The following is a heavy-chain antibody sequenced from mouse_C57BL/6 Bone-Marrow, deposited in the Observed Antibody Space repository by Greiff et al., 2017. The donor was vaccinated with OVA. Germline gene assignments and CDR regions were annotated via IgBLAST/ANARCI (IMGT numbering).Heavy chain of an antibody. V-gene: IGHV1-42*01. CDR3: ARKESKPSMDY. CDR2: INPSTGGT. CDR1: GYSFTGYY. Sequence: VQLQQSGPELVKPGASVKISCKASGYSFTGYYMNWVKQSPEKSLEWIGEINPSTGGTTYNQKFKAKATLTVDKSSSTAYMQLKSLTSEDSAVYYCARKESKPSMDYWGQGTSVTVSS. D-gene: IGHD2-5*01. J-gene: IGHJ4*01.